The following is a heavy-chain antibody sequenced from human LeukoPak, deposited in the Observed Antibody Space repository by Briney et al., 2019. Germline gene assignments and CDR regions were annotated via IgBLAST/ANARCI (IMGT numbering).Heavy chain of an antibody. V-gene: IGHV1-69*05. CDR3: ARDRGNSDPGDWFDS. CDR1: GGTFISYA. J-gene: IGHJ5*01. Sequence: SVNVSFKASGGTFISYAISWVRQAPGQGLEWVGGIIPIFGTANYAQKFQGRVTITTDESTSTAYMELSSLRSEDTAVYYCARDRGNSDPGDWFDSWGQGTLVTVSS. CDR2: IIPIFGTA. D-gene: IGHD4-23*01.